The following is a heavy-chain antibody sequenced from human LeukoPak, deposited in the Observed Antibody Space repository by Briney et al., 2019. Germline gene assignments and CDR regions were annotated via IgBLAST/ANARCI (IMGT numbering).Heavy chain of an antibody. D-gene: IGHD5-18*01. CDR2: INHSGST. J-gene: IGHJ4*02. Sequence: PSETLSLTCAVYGGSFSGYYWSWIRQPPGKGLEWIGEINHSGSTNYNPSLKSRVTISVDTSKNQFSLKLSSVNAADTAVYYWASSYGDFDYWGQGTLVTVSS. CDR3: ASSYGDFDY. V-gene: IGHV4-34*01. CDR1: GGSFSGYY.